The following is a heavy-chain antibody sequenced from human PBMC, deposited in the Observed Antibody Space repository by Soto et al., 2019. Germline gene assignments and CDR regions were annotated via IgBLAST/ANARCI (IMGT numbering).Heavy chain of an antibody. CDR3: ARDRPGAGSSAKFDP. J-gene: IGHJ5*02. CDR1: GYTFTSYG. V-gene: IGHV1-18*01. CDR2: ISAYNGNT. D-gene: IGHD2-2*01. Sequence: ASVKVSCKASGYTFTSYGISWVRQAPGQGLEWMGWISAYNGNTNYAQKLQGRVTMTTDTSTSTAYMELRSLRSDDTAVYYCARDRPGAGSSAKFDPWGQGXLVTVSS.